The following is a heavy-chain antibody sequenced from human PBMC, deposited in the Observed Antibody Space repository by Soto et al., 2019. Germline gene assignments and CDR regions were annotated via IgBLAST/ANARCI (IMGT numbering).Heavy chain of an antibody. D-gene: IGHD6-13*01. V-gene: IGHV3-9*01. CDR2: ISWNSGSI. CDR3: AKVLGSTIKEYYFDY. Sequence: GGSLRLSCAASGFTFDDYAMHWVRQAPGKGLEWVSGISWNSGSIGYADSVKGRFTISRDNAKNSLYLQMNSLRAEDTALYYCAKVLGSTIKEYYFDYWGQGTLVTVSS. CDR1: GFTFDDYA. J-gene: IGHJ4*02.